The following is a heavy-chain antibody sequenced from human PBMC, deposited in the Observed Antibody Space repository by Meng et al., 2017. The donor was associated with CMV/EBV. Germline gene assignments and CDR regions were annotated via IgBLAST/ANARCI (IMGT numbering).Heavy chain of an antibody. V-gene: IGHV3-11*04. D-gene: IGHD2-8*01. J-gene: IGHJ3*02. Sequence: GGSLRLSCAASGFTCSDYYMSWIRQAPGKGLEWVSYISSSGSTIYYADSVKGRFTISRDNAKDSLYLQMNSLRAEDTAVYYCARGPRGVDDAFDIWGQGTMVTVSS. CDR1: GFTCSDYY. CDR3: ARGPRGVDDAFDI. CDR2: ISSSGSTI.